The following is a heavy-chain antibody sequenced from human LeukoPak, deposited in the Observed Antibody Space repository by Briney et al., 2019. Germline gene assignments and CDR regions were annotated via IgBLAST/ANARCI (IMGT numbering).Heavy chain of an antibody. D-gene: IGHD3-22*01. CDR3: ARDYYDSSGYYYGFDY. CDR1: GFTFSSYE. Sequence: TGGSLRLSCAASGFTFSSYEMNWVRQAPGKGLEWVSYISSSGSTIYYADSVKGRFTISRDNAKNSLYLQMNSLRAEDTAVYYCARDYYDSSGYYYGFDYWGQGTLVTVSS. J-gene: IGHJ4*02. CDR2: ISSSGSTI. V-gene: IGHV3-48*03.